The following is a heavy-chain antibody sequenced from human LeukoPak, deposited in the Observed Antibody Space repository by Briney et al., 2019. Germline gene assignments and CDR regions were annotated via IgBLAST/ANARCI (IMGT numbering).Heavy chain of an antibody. V-gene: IGHV1-45*02. CDR1: GYTFTYRY. CDR3: AREGRGSGSYYRPYYYYYMGV. CDR2: ITPFNGNT. Sequence: SVKVSCKASGYTFTYRYLHWVRQAPGQALEWMGWITPFNGNTNYAQKFQDRVTITRDRSMSTAYMELSSLRSEDTAVYYCAREGRGSGSYYRPYYYYYMGVWGKGTTVTVSS. D-gene: IGHD3-10*01. J-gene: IGHJ6*03.